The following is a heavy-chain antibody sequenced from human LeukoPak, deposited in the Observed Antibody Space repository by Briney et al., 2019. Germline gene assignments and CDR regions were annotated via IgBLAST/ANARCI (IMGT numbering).Heavy chain of an antibody. V-gene: IGHV3-23*01. CDR2: ISGSGGST. Sequence: GGSLRLSCAASGFTFSSYAMSWVRQAPGKGLEWVSAISGSGGSTYYADSVKGRFTISRDNSKNTLYLQMNSLRAEDTAVYYCARLPAYCSSTSCYYDYWGQGTLVTVSS. D-gene: IGHD2-2*01. CDR3: ARLPAYCSSTSCYYDY. J-gene: IGHJ4*02. CDR1: GFTFSSYA.